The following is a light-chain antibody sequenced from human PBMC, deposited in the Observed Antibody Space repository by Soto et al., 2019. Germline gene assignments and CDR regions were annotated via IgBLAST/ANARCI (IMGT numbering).Light chain of an antibody. CDR2: AAS. Sequence: EIVLTQSPGTLSLSPGERATLSCRASRSLSSSYVVWYQQKPGQAPRLLIYAASRRATGIPGRFSGSGSATEYTLTISRLEPEDFAEYYCQQQGTFGQGTKLEIK. CDR3: QQQGT. J-gene: IGKJ2*01. V-gene: IGKV3-20*01. CDR1: RSLSSSY.